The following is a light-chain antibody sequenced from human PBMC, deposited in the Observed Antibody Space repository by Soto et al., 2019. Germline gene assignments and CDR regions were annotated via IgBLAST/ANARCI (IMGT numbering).Light chain of an antibody. CDR2: DAS. V-gene: IGKV3-11*01. CDR3: QKRSNWPCT. J-gene: IGKJ1*01. CDR1: QSVSSY. Sequence: EIVLTQSPATLSLSPGERATLSCRASQSVSSYLAWYQQKPGQAPRLLIYDASNRATGIPARFSGSGSGTDFTLTISSLEPEDFAVYYSQKRSNWPCTFGQGTKV.